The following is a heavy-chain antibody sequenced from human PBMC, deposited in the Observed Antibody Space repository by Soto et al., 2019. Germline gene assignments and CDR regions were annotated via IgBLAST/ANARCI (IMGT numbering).Heavy chain of an antibody. CDR3: ARHVRRYSSSWSPNWFDP. D-gene: IGHD6-13*01. CDR2: IYYSGST. CDR1: GDSITSNSYF. V-gene: IGHV4-39*01. J-gene: IGHJ5*02. Sequence: ETLSLTCTVSGDSITSNSYFWAWIRQPPGKGLEWIGSIYYSGSTYYNPSLKSRVTISVDTSKNQFSLKLSSVTAADTAVYYCARHVRRYSSSWSPNWFDPWGQGTLVTAPQ.